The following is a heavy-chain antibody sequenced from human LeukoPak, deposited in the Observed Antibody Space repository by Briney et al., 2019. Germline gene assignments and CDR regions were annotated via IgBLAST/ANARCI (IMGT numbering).Heavy chain of an antibody. CDR3: AMSEGGYSYGHLSFDY. Sequence: GASVKVSCKASGYTFTGYYIHWVRQAPGQGLEWMGWINPNSGGTNYAQKFQGRVTMTRDTSISTAYMELSRLRSDDTAVYYCAMSEGGYSYGHLSFDYWGQGTLVTVSS. CDR2: INPNSGGT. D-gene: IGHD5-18*01. V-gene: IGHV1-2*02. J-gene: IGHJ4*02. CDR1: GYTFTGYY.